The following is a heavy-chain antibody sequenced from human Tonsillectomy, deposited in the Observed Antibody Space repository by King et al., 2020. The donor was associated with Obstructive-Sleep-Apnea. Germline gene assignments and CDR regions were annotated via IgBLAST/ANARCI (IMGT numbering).Heavy chain of an antibody. Sequence: QLVQSGAEVKKPGESLRISCKGSGYSFTSYWISWVRQMPGKGLEWMGRIDPSDSYTNYSPSFQGHVTISADKSISTAYLQWSSLKASDTAMYYCARRLSYSSSPFPYYYYGMDVWGQGTTVTVSS. CDR1: GYSFTSYW. CDR3: ARRLSYSSSPFPYYYYGMDV. D-gene: IGHD6-13*01. J-gene: IGHJ6*02. V-gene: IGHV5-10-1*01. CDR2: IDPSDSYT.